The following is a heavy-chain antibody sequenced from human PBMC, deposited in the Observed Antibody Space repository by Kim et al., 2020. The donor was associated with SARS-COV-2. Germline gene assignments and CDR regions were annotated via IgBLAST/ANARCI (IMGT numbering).Heavy chain of an antibody. CDR1: GGSFSGYY. D-gene: IGHD3-10*01. CDR3: ARFAPTLTMVRGVRVRSGYFDY. J-gene: IGHJ4*02. V-gene: IGHV4-34*01. Sequence: SETLSLTCAVYGGSFSGYYWSWIRQPPGKGLEWIGEINHSGSTNYNPSLKSRVTISVDTSKNQFSLKLSSVTAADTAVYYCARFAPTLTMVRGVRVRSGYFDYWGQGTLVTVSS. CDR2: INHSGST.